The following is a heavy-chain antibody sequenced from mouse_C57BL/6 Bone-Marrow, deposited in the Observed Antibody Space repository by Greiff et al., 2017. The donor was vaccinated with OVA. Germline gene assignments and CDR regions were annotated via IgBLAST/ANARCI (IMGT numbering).Heavy chain of an antibody. D-gene: IGHD1-1*01. J-gene: IGHJ4*01. CDR2: INYDGSST. V-gene: IGHV5-16*01. Sequence: EVQVVESEGGLVQPGSSMKLSCTASGFTFSDYYMAWVRQVPEKGLEWVANINYDGSSTYYLDSLKSRFIISRDNAKNILYLQMSSLKSEDTATYYCARDSSHYYGSSLYAMDYWGQGTSVTVSS. CDR1: GFTFSDYY. CDR3: ARDSSHYYGSSLYAMDY.